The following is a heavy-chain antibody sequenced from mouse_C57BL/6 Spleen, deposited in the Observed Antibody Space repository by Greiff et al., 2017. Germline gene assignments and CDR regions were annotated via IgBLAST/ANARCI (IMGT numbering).Heavy chain of an antibody. D-gene: IGHD1-1*01. J-gene: IGHJ2*01. Sequence: VMLVESGPGLVAPSQSLSITCTVSGFSLTSYAISWVRQPPGKGLEWLGVIWTGGGTNYNSALKSRLSISKDNSKSQVFLKMNSLQTDDTARYYCARNPKYYGSSYYYFDYWGQGTTLTVSS. CDR2: IWTGGGT. CDR1: GFSLTSYA. CDR3: ARNPKYYGSSYYYFDY. V-gene: IGHV2-9-1*01.